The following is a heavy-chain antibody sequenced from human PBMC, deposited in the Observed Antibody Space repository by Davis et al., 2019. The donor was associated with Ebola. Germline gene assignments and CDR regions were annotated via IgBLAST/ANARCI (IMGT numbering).Heavy chain of an antibody. Sequence: SETLSLTCNVSGGSISSGDYYWSWIRQPPGKGLEWIGYIYHSGSAYYNPSLKSRVTISIDTSRNQFSLKLTSVTAADTAVYYCARDFVHWGQGTLVPVSS. CDR3: ARDFVH. CDR2: IYHSGSA. CDR1: GGSISSGDYY. D-gene: IGHD3-16*02. J-gene: IGHJ4*02. V-gene: IGHV4-30-4*01.